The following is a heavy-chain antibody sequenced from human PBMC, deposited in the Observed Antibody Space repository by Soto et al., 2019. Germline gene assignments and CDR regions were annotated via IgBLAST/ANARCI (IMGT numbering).Heavy chain of an antibody. CDR1: GFTFSSYS. CDR2: ITSSSSNI. J-gene: IGHJ5*02. Sequence: GGSLRLSCAASGFTFSSYSMSWVRQAPGKGLEWVSYITSSSSNIYYADSVEGRFTISRDNAKKSLYLQMNSLRDEDTAVYYCARVSYYDRSALLDPWGQGTMVTVSS. V-gene: IGHV3-48*02. CDR3: ARVSYYDRSALLDP. D-gene: IGHD3-22*01.